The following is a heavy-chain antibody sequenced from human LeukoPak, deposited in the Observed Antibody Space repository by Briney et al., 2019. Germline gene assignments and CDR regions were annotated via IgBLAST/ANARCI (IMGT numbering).Heavy chain of an antibody. J-gene: IGHJ4*02. D-gene: IGHD4-23*01. CDR1: GGSXXXXX. CDR3: ARDSVVTRAIDY. CDR2: IYXXXXX. V-gene: IGHV4-59*01. Sequence: PSETLSLTXTVSGGSXXXXXXXXIRQXPGXXXXXIGYIYXXXXXXXXXXXXXXXXXSXDTSKNQFSLKLSSVTAADTAVYYCARDSVVTRAIDYWGQGTLVTVSS.